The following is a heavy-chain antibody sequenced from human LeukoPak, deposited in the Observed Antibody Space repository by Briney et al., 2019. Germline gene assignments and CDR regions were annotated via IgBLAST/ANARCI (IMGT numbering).Heavy chain of an antibody. J-gene: IGHJ4*02. Sequence: LETMSLTCTVSGDSIDSYYWSWIRQPPGEGLQWIGYVFYSGPTNYDASLKSRVAISVDRSKNQFTLKLTSVSAADTAVYYCAGRSARYFDSWGQGTPVTVSS. D-gene: IGHD1-26*01. V-gene: IGHV4-59*01. CDR2: VFYSGPT. CDR1: GDSIDSYY. CDR3: AGRSARYFDS.